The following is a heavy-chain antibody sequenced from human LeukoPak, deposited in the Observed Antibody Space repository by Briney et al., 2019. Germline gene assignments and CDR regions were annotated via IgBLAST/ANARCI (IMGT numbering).Heavy chain of an antibody. CDR1: GGSISSSTYY. Sequence: SETLSLTCIVSGGSISSSTYYWTWIRQQPGKGLEWIGYIYYSGITYYNPSLKSRITISVDTSKDQFSLMLSSVTAADTAVYYCARDSSSYSRLDFWGQGTLVTVSS. CDR3: ARDSSSYSRLDF. J-gene: IGHJ4*02. D-gene: IGHD3-22*01. CDR2: IYYSGIT. V-gene: IGHV4-31*03.